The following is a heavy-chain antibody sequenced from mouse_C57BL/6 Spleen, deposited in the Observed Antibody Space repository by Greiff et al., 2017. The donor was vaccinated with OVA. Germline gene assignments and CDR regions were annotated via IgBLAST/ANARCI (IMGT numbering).Heavy chain of an antibody. J-gene: IGHJ2*01. CDR2: INYDGSST. CDR1: GFTFSDYY. Sequence: EVQLVESEGGLVQPGSSMKLSCTASGFTFSDYYMAWVRQVPEKGLEWVANINYDGSSTYYLDSLKSRFIISRDNAKNILYLQMSSLKSEDTATYYCARHLNGESYFDYWGQGTTLTVSS. CDR3: ARHLNGESYFDY. V-gene: IGHV5-16*01.